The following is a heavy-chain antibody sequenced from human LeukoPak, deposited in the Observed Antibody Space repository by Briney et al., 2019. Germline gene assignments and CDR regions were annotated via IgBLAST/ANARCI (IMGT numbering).Heavy chain of an antibody. CDR2: INHSGST. V-gene: IGHV4-34*01. J-gene: IGHJ6*03. CDR3: ARGHGYYYDSSGYYFEYYYYYYMDV. D-gene: IGHD3-22*01. CDR1: GGSFSGYY. Sequence: PSETLSLTCAVYGGSFSGYYWSWIRQPPGKGLEWIGEINHSGSTNYNPSLKSRVTISVDTSKNQFSLKLSSVTAADTAVYYCARGHGYYYDSSGYYFEYYYYYYMDVWGKGTTVTASS.